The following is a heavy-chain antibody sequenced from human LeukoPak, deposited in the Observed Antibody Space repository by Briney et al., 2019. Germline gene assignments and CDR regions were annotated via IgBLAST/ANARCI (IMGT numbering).Heavy chain of an antibody. CDR2: IYYSGST. CDR1: GGSISSSSYY. V-gene: IGHV4-39*07. D-gene: IGHD4-23*01. Sequence: PSETLSLTCTVSGGSISSSSYYWGWIRQPPGKGLEWIGSIYYSGSTYYNPSLKSRVTISVDTSKNQFSLKLSSVTAADTAVYYCARDPGGGNRRGYFDYWGQGTLVTVSS. CDR3: ARDPGGGNRRGYFDY. J-gene: IGHJ4*02.